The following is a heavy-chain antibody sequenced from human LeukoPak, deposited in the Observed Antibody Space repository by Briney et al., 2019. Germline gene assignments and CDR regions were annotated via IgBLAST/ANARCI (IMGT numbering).Heavy chain of an antibody. V-gene: IGHV4-39*01. D-gene: IGHD2-2*01. CDR1: GGSISSSSYY. J-gene: IGHJ6*02. CDR2: IYYSGST. Sequence: SETLSLTCTVSGGSISSSSYYWGWIRQPPGKGLEWIGSIYYSGSTYYNPSLKSRVTISVDTSKNQFSLKLSSVTAADTAVYYCASGYCSSTSCINGGMDVWGQGTTVTVSS. CDR3: ASGYCSSTSCINGGMDV.